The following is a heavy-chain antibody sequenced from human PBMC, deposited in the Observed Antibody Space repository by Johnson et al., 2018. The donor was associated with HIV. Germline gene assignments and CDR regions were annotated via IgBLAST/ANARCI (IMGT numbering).Heavy chain of an antibody. J-gene: IGHJ3*02. CDR3: ARRTYRYGESPDAFDI. CDR1: GFTFSRYA. CDR2: ISYDGNNK. V-gene: IGHV3-30*04. D-gene: IGHD5-18*01. Sequence: QVQLVESGGGLAKPAWSPRLSCAASGFTFSRYAMYWVRQAPGKGLEYMAIISYDGNNKYYADSVKGRFTISRDNSKNTLYLQMNSLRPEDTAVYHCARRTYRYGESPDAFDIWGQGTMVTVSS.